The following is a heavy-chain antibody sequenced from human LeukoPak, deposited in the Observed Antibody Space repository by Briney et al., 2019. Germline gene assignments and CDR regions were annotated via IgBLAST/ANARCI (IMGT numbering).Heavy chain of an antibody. V-gene: IGHV4-39*01. J-gene: IGHJ5*02. CDR2: IYYSGST. D-gene: IGHD2-15*01. Sequence: SETLSLTCTVSGGSISSSSYYWGWIRQPPGKGLEWIGSIYYSGSTYYNPSLKSRVTISVDTSKNQFSLKLSSVTAADTAVYYCGRVPYSYFDPWGQGTLVTVSS. CDR3: GRVPYSYFDP. CDR1: GGSISSSSYY.